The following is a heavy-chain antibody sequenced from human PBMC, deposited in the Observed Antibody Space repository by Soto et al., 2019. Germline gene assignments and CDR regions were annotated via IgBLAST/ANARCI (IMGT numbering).Heavy chain of an antibody. J-gene: IGHJ4*02. V-gene: IGHV1-46*01. CDR2: INPSGGST. CDR3: ARSTMIVVVTDGYFDY. Sequence: ASVKVSCKASGYTFTSYYMHWVRQAPGQGLEWMGIINPSGGSTSYAQKFQVRVTMTRDTSTSTVYMELSSLRSEDTAVYYCARSTMIVVVTDGYFDYWGQGTLVTVSS. CDR1: GYTFTSYY. D-gene: IGHD3-22*01.